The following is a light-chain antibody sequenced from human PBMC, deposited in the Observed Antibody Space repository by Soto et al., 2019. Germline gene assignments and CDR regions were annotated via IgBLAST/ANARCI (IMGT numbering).Light chain of an antibody. CDR3: QQYYSSPET. V-gene: IGKV4-1*01. Sequence: DIVMTQSPDSLAVSLGERATINCKSSQSVLYSSNNKNYLAWYQQKPGQPPKLLIYWASTRESGVPDRFRGSGSGTDFTLTLGSLQAEDVAVYYCQQYYSSPETFGQGTKVEIK. J-gene: IGKJ1*01. CDR2: WAS. CDR1: QSVLYSSNNKNY.